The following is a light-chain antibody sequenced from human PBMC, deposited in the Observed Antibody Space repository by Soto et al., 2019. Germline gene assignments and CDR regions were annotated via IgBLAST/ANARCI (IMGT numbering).Light chain of an antibody. Sequence: QSALTQPPSASGSPGQSVTISCTGTGSDIGAYNYVSWYQQYPGKAPKVMIYDVIKRPSGVPDRFSGSKSGNTASLTVSGLRADDEAVYYCSSFSTSSTLYVFGTGTKVTVL. CDR3: SSFSTSSTLYV. J-gene: IGLJ1*01. CDR2: DVI. V-gene: IGLV2-8*01. CDR1: GSDIGAYNY.